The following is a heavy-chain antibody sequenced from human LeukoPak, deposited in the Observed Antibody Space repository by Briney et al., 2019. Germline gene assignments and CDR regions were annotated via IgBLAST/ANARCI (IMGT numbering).Heavy chain of an antibody. CDR3: AGDGGYDFWSGSRGWFDP. CDR2: ISAYNGNT. J-gene: IGHJ5*02. V-gene: IGHV1-18*01. D-gene: IGHD3-3*01. CDR1: GYTFTSYG. Sequence: ASVKVSCKASGYTFTSYGISWVRQAPGQGLEWMGWISAYNGNTNYAQKLQGRVTMTTDTSTSTAYMELRSLRSDDTAVYYCAGDGGYDFWSGSRGWFDPWGQGTLVTVSS.